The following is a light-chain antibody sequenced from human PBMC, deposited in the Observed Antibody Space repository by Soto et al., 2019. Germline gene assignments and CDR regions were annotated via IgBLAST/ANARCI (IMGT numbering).Light chain of an antibody. V-gene: IGLV2-14*01. CDR1: SSDVGGYNY. CDR2: DVS. Sequence: QSVLTQPASVSGSPGQAITISCTGTSSDVGGYNYVSWYQQHPGKAPKLMIYDVSNRPSGISDRFSGSKSGNTASLTISGLQAEGEAEYYCSSYTSSSTPVLFGGGTKLTVL. CDR3: SSYTSSSTPVL. J-gene: IGLJ2*01.